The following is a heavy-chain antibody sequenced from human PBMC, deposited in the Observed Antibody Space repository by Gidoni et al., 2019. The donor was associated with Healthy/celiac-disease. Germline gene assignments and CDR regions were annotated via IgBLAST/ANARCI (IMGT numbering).Heavy chain of an antibody. CDR3: AGAVTMAWWFDP. CDR1: GGSFSGYY. Sequence: QVQLQQWGAGLLKPSETLSLTCAVYGGSFSGYYWSWIRQPPGKGLEWIGEINHSGSTNYNPSLKSRVTISVDTSKNQFSLKLSSVTAADTAVYYCAGAVTMAWWFDPWGQGTLVTVSS. V-gene: IGHV4-34*01. D-gene: IGHD3-10*01. CDR2: INHSGST. J-gene: IGHJ5*02.